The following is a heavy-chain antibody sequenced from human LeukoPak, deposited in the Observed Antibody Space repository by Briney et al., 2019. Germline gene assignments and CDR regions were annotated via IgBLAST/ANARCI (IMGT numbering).Heavy chain of an antibody. Sequence: PGGSLRLSCAASGFTFSGSAIHWVRQAPGKGLEWVAFIRYDGSNKYYADSVKGRFTISRDNSKNTLYLQMNSLRAEDTAVYYCANAGSSWSSTIDYWGQGTLVTVSS. CDR3: ANAGSSWSSTIDY. CDR1: GFTFSGSA. D-gene: IGHD6-13*01. V-gene: IGHV3-30*02. CDR2: IRYDGSNK. J-gene: IGHJ4*02.